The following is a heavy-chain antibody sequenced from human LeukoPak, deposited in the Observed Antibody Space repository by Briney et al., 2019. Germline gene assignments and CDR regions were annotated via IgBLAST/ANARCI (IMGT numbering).Heavy chain of an antibody. CDR2: INYSGST. D-gene: IGHD3-10*01. CDR1: GDSISDYY. CDR3: VRDSGPSWSYRFDN. Sequence: SETLSLTCTVSGDSISDYYWTWIRQTPGKGLEWIGYINYSGSTNYNPSLKSRVTMAVDTSKNHFSLKLTSETAADTGVCYGVRDSGPSWSYRFDNWGQGALVGVCS. V-gene: IGHV4-59*01. J-gene: IGHJ4*02.